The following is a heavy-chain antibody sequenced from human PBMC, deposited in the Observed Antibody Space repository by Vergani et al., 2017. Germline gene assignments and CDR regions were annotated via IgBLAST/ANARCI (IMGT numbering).Heavy chain of an antibody. D-gene: IGHD2-2*01. J-gene: IGHJ6*03. CDR3: AREYCTSIICFQHYNYMDV. CDR1: GFTFSSCS. V-gene: IGHV3-21*02. CDR2: LSGSSAYI. Sequence: VQLVESGGGLVKPGGSLRVSCVASGFTFSSCSMTWVRQAPGKGLEWVSSLSGSSAYIYYADSVKGRFTISRDNAENSLYLQMNSLRAEDTAVYYCAREYCTSIICFQHYNYMDVWGKGTTVTVSS.